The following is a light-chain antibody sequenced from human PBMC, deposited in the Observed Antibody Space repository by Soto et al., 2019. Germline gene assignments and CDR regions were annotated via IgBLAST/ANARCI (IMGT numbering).Light chain of an antibody. CDR2: GAS. CDR3: QQYGSSPTWT. Sequence: VLTQSPGTLSLSPVERATLSCMASQSVSSNYLAWYQQKPGQAPRLLIYGASTRATCIPDRFSGSGSGTDFTLTISRLEPEDSAVYYCQQYGSSPTWTFGQGTKVDIK. CDR1: QSVSSNY. V-gene: IGKV3-20*01. J-gene: IGKJ1*01.